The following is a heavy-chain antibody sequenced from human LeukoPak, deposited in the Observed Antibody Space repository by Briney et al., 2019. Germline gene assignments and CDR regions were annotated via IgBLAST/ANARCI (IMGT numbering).Heavy chain of an antibody. V-gene: IGHV3-23*01. CDR3: ARASGGRGVAVASNDY. Sequence: PGASLRLSCAASGFTFSTYAMSWVRQAPGKGLEWVSGVSGSGGSTYYADSVQGRLTIARDISKNTLYLQMNSLRVEDTAVYYCARASGGRGVAVASNDYWGQGTLVTVSS. CDR2: VSGSGGST. CDR1: GFTFSTYA. D-gene: IGHD6-19*01. J-gene: IGHJ4*02.